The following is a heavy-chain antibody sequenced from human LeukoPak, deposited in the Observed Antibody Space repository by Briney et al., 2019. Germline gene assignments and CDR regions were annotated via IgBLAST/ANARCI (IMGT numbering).Heavy chain of an antibody. CDR3: ARDYGGSSPFDY. CDR1: GFTFSNAW. D-gene: IGHD4-23*01. J-gene: IGHJ4*02. Sequence: GGSLRLSCAASGFTFSNAWMNWVRQTLGKGLEWVSYISSSGSTIYYADSVKGRFTISRDNAKNSLYLQMNSLRAEDTAVYYCARDYGGSSPFDYWGQGTLVTVSS. CDR2: ISSSGSTI. V-gene: IGHV3-48*04.